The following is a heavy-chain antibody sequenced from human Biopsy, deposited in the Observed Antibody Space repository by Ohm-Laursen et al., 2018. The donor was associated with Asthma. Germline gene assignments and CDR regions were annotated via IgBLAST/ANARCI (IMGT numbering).Heavy chain of an antibody. Sequence: TLSLTCSVAGGSISISGFYWGWIRQPPGKGLEWIGSIHYSGSTNYNPSLKSRVTISIDASKNQFSLKLTSVTAADTAVYYCARGVDRVTGLLDHFDSWGQVTLVTVSS. V-gene: IGHV4-39*07. CDR1: GGSISISGFY. D-gene: IGHD2-21*02. J-gene: IGHJ4*02. CDR2: IHYSGST. CDR3: ARGVDRVTGLLDHFDS.